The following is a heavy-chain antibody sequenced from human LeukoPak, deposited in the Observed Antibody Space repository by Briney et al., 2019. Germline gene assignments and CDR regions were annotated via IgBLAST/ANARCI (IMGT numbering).Heavy chain of an antibody. CDR2: IYYSGST. V-gene: IGHV4-39*07. D-gene: IGHD2-2*02. J-gene: IGHJ5*02. CDR1: GGSISSSSYC. Sequence: SETLSLTCTVSGGSISSSSYCWGWIRQPPGKGLEWIGSIYYSGSTYYNPSLKSRVTISVDTSKNQFSLKLSSVTAADTAVYYCARAPNCSNTSCYRGNNWFDPWGQGTLVTVSS. CDR3: ARAPNCSNTSCYRGNNWFDP.